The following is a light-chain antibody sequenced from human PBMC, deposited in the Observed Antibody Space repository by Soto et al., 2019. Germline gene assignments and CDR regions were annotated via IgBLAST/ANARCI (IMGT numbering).Light chain of an antibody. V-gene: IGKV1-5*01. Sequence: DIQMTQSPSTLSESARDRGTITCQASQGISTWLAWYQQKAGKAPKLLIYDASSLESGVPSRFSGTESGTEFALTISRLQTDDCAPYEGQQSNSYSITFGPGTRRAIK. J-gene: IGKJ5*01. CDR1: QGISTW. CDR3: QQSNSYSIT. CDR2: DAS.